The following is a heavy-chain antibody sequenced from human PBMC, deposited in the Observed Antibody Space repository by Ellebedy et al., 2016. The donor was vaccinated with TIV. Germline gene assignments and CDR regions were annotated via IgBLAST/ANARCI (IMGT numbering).Heavy chain of an antibody. CDR2: INHSGST. Sequence: SETLSLTCAVYGGSFSGYYWSWIRQPPGKGLEWIGEINHSGSTNYNPSLKSRVTISVDTSKNQFSLKLSSVTAADTAVYYCARGISSGWAGSWFDPWGQGTLVTVSS. D-gene: IGHD6-19*01. CDR3: ARGISSGWAGSWFDP. V-gene: IGHV4-34*01. J-gene: IGHJ5*02. CDR1: GGSFSGYY.